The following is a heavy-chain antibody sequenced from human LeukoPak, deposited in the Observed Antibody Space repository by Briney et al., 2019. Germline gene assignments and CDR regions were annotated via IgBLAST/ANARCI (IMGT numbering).Heavy chain of an antibody. CDR3: ARSEYCGGDCYLLDY. Sequence: SETLSLTCTVSGGSISSSSYYWGWIRQPPGTGLEWIGGIYYSGSTYYNPSLKGRVTISVDTSKNQFSLKLSSVTAADTAVYYCARSEYCGGDCYLLDYWGQGTLVTVSS. J-gene: IGHJ4*02. V-gene: IGHV4-39*07. CDR2: IYYSGST. D-gene: IGHD2-21*02. CDR1: GGSISSSSYY.